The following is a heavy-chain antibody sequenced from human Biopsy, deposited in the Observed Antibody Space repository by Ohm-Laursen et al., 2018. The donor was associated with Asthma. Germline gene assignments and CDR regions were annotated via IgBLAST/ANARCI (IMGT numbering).Heavy chain of an antibody. CDR2: ITGSGGTT. CDR3: AKDFRGIAVAGDRGFDY. Sequence: SLRLSCAASGFTFSSSAMSWVRQAPGKGLERVSAITGSGGTTYYADSVRCRFTISRDNSKSTLFLQMDSLSAEDTAVYYCAKDFRGIAVAGDRGFDYWGQGTLVTVSS. CDR1: GFTFSSSA. V-gene: IGHV3-23*01. J-gene: IGHJ4*02. D-gene: IGHD6-19*01.